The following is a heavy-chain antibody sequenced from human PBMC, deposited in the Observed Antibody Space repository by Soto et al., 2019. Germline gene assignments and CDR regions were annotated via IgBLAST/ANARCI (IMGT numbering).Heavy chain of an antibody. CDR2: MFHSGGT. Sequence: PSETLSLTCAVSGGSISSGDYAWSWIRQPPGKGLEWIGSMFHSGGTNYNPSLKSRVTMSVDKSKNQFSLKLSSVTAADTALYYCARGPYCSSSRCKTRWGQGILVTVSS. J-gene: IGHJ4*02. V-gene: IGHV4-30-2*01. D-gene: IGHD2-2*01. CDR3: ARGPYCSSSRCKTR. CDR1: GGSISSGDYA.